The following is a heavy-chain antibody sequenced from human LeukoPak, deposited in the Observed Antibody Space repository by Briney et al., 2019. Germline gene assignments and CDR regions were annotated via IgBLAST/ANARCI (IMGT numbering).Heavy chain of an antibody. D-gene: IGHD2-15*01. J-gene: IGHJ4*02. V-gene: IGHV4-61*02. CDR3: ARGVSNCSGGSCYSFDY. CDR2: IYTSGST. Sequence: SQTLSLTCTVSGGSISSGSYYWSWIRQPAGKGLEWTGRIYTSGSTNYNPSLKSRVTISVDTSKNQFSLKLSSVTAADTAVYYCARGVSNCSGGSCYSFDYWGQGTLVTVSS. CDR1: GGSISSGSYY.